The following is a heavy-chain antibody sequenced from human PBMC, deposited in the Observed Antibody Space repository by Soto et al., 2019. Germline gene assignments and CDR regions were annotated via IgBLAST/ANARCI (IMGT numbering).Heavy chain of an antibody. Sequence: SETLSLTCAVSGHLIGSGYFWGWVRQPPGKGLEWIGSGYYGGATYYNPSLRGRVTISLDTSKNQFSLSMTSVTASDTAVYYCARDGSARTGWFDPWGQGILVTVSS. CDR3: ARDGSARTGWFDP. J-gene: IGHJ5*02. CDR2: GYYGGAT. V-gene: IGHV4-38-2*02. CDR1: GHLIGSGYF. D-gene: IGHD1-26*01.